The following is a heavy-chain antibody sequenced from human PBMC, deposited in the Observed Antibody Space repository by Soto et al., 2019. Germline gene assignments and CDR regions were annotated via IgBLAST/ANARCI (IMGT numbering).Heavy chain of an antibody. D-gene: IGHD6-13*01. Sequence: QVQLQESGPGLVKPSQTLSLTCTVSGGSISSGGYYWSWIRQHPGKGLEWIGYIYYSGSTYYNPSLKSXXTXSXXTSKNQFSLKLSSVTAADTAVYYCARTARIAAVDYWGQGTLVTVSS. CDR3: ARTARIAAVDY. V-gene: IGHV4-31*03. CDR1: GGSISSGGYY. J-gene: IGHJ4*02. CDR2: IYYSGST.